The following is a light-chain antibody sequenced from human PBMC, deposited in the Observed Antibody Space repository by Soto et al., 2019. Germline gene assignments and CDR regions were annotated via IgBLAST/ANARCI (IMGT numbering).Light chain of an antibody. CDR1: QGISSY. J-gene: IGKJ5*01. CDR3: QQYNSYSYT. V-gene: IGKV1D-8*03. CDR2: AAS. Sequence: VICMTQSPAFLSASTGDRVTISCRMSQGISSYLAWYQQKPGKAPELLIYAASTLQSGVPSRFSGSGSGTEFSLTISSLQPDDFATYYCQQYNSYSYTFGQGTRLEIK.